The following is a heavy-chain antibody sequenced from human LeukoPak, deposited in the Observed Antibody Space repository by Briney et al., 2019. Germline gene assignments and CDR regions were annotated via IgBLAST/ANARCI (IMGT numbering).Heavy chain of an antibody. D-gene: IGHD3-22*01. Sequence: SETLSLTCTVSGGSISSSSYYWSWIRQPPGKGLEWIGYIYYSGSTNYNPSLKSRVTISVDTSKNQFSLKLSSVTAADTAVYYCARDSRKKDSSGYYYPFDYWGQGTLVTVSS. CDR2: IYYSGST. CDR1: GGSISSSSYY. CDR3: ARDSRKKDSSGYYYPFDY. V-gene: IGHV4-61*01. J-gene: IGHJ4*02.